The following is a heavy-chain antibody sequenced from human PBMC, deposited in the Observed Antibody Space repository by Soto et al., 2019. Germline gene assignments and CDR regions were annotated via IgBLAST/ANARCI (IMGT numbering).Heavy chain of an antibody. D-gene: IGHD5-12*01. J-gene: IGHJ6*02. CDR3: ARGGDVNYYHGMDV. CDR2: ISAYNGKT. CDR1: GYTFTSYG. V-gene: IGHV1-18*01. Sequence: QVQLVQSGGEVKKPGASVKLSCTASGYTFTSYGISWVRQAPGQWLEWMGWISAYNGKTNYAQNVQGRVTMTTDTSTRTAYMDLSSLRSDDTAVYYCARGGDVNYYHGMDVWGQGTTVTVSS.